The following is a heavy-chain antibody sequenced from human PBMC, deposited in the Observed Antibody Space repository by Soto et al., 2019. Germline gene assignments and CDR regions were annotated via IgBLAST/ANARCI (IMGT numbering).Heavy chain of an antibody. J-gene: IGHJ5*02. D-gene: IGHD3-16*01. Sequence: ASVKVSCKASGYNFLTYGISWLRQAPGRGLEWMGWISTDNTHRNYAQKFQGRVTMTRDISIATAYMELSSLRSDGTAIYYCARMATFGSLNWFDPWGQGTLVTVSS. CDR3: ARMATFGSLNWFDP. CDR1: GYNFLTYG. V-gene: IGHV1-18*01. CDR2: ISTDNTHR.